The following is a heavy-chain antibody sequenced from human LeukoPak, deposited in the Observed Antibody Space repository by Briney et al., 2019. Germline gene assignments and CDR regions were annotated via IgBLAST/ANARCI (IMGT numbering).Heavy chain of an antibody. CDR3: AIEGSSSLTLDY. J-gene: IGHJ4*02. Sequence: GGSLRLSCAASGFTFSSYAMIWVRQAPGKGLEWVSVISGSGGSTYYADSVKGRFTISRDNSKNTLYLQMNSLRAEDTAIYYCAIEGSSSLTLDYWGQGTLVTVSS. V-gene: IGHV3-23*01. D-gene: IGHD6-6*01. CDR1: GFTFSSYA. CDR2: ISGSGGST.